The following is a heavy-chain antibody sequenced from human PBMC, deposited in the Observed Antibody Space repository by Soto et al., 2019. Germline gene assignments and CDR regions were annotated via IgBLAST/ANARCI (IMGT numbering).Heavy chain of an antibody. CDR2: IYPEDSET. CDR1: VYVFRYYL. Sequence: PGECLKISCHGSVYVFRYYLIDWVRQMPGRGLEWLGIIYPEDSETQISPSLQGRVTMSVDKSINTAYVHWSSLEASDTAIYYCARHRRDISGCDHFHAIDEWGTGTSVAIS. J-gene: IGHJ6*03. V-gene: IGHV5-51*01. CDR3: ARHRRDISGCDHFHAIDE. D-gene: IGHD3-3*02.